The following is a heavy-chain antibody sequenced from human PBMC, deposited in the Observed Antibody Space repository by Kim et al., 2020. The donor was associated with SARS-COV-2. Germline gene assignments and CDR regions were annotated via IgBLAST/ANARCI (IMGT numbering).Heavy chain of an antibody. J-gene: IGHJ3*02. CDR2: ISYDGSNK. Sequence: GGSLRLSCAASGFTFSSYGMHWVRQAPGKGLEWVAVISYDGSNKYYADSVKGRFTISRDNSKNTLYLQMNSLRAEDTAVYDFANEYDFWSGRACDMWGQG. CDR1: GFTFSSYG. CDR3: ANEYDFWSGRACDM. V-gene: IGHV3-30*18. D-gene: IGHD3-3*01.